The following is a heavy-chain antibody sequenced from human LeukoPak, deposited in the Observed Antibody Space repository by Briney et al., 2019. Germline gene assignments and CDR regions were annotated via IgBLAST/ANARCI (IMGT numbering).Heavy chain of an antibody. D-gene: IGHD3-10*01. CDR2: IYYSGST. J-gene: IGHJ6*04. CDR3: AGGSDRGYYYYYGMDV. V-gene: IGHV4-59*01. Sequence: PSETLSLTCTVSGGSISSYYWSWIRQPPGKGLEWIGYIYYSGSTNYNPSLKSRVTISVDTSKNQFSLKLSSVTAADTAVYYCAGGSDRGYYYYYGMDVWGKGTTVTVSS. CDR1: GGSISSYY.